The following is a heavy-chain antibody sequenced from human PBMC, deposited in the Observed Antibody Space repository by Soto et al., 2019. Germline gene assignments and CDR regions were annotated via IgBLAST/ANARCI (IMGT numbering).Heavy chain of an antibody. D-gene: IGHD3-3*01. CDR2: MNPNSGNT. CDR1: GYTFTSYD. CDR3: ARGPTYYDFWSGYYPDAFDI. J-gene: IGHJ3*02. V-gene: IGHV1-8*01. Sequence: ASVKVSCKASGYTFTSYDINWVRQATGQGLEWMGWMNPNSGNTGYAQKFQGRVTMTRNTSISTAYMELSSLRSEDTAVYYCARGPTYYDFWSGYYPDAFDIWGQGTMVTVSS.